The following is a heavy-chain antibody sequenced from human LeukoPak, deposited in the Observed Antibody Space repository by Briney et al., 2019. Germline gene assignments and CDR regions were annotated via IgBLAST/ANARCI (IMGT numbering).Heavy chain of an antibody. CDR2: ISYDGSNK. D-gene: IGHD6-13*01. Sequence: GGSLRLSCAASGFKVSSNYMSWVRQAPGKGLEWVAVISYDGSNKYYADSVKGRFTTSRDNSKNTLYLQMNSLRAEDTAVYYCAREESSSSLFDYWGQGTPVTVSS. V-gene: IGHV3-30-3*01. CDR1: GFKVSSNY. CDR3: AREESSSSLFDY. J-gene: IGHJ4*02.